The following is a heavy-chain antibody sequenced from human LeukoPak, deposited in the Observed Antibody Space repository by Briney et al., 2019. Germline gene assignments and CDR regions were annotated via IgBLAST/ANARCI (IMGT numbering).Heavy chain of an antibody. V-gene: IGHV3-30*18. CDR3: AKDQYYDILTGYYNQENYFDY. D-gene: IGHD3-9*01. J-gene: IGHJ4*02. CDR2: ISYDGSNK. Sequence: GGSLRLSCAASGFTFSSYGMHWVRQAPGKGLEWVAVISYDGSNKYYADSVKGRFTISRDNSKNTLYLQMNSLRAEDTAVYYCAKDQYYDILTGYYNQENYFDYWGQGTLVTVSS. CDR1: GFTFSSYG.